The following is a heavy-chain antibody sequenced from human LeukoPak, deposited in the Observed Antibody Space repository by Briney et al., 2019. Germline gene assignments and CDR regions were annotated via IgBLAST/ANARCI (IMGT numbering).Heavy chain of an antibody. Sequence: GASVKVSCKASGYTFTGYYMHWVRQAPGQGLEWMGWINPNSGGTNYAQKFQGRVTMTRDTSISTAYMELNRLRSGDTAVYYCARDRDYGSGIFDYWGQGTLVTVSS. CDR1: GYTFTGYY. D-gene: IGHD3-10*01. CDR2: INPNSGGT. V-gene: IGHV1-2*02. CDR3: ARDRDYGSGIFDY. J-gene: IGHJ4*02.